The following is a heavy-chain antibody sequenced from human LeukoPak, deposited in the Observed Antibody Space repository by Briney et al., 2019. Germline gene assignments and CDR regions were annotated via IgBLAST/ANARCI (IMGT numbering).Heavy chain of an antibody. CDR2: IYSDDST. CDR1: GFTVSSNY. Sequence: GSLRLSCAASGFTVSSNYMSWVRQAPGKGLEWVSLIYSDDSTYYADSVKGRFTISRDISKNTVYLQMNSLRAEDTAVYYCARTYGDYVYILGYWGQGTLVTVSS. CDR3: ARTYGDYVYILGY. J-gene: IGHJ4*02. D-gene: IGHD4-17*01. V-gene: IGHV3-53*01.